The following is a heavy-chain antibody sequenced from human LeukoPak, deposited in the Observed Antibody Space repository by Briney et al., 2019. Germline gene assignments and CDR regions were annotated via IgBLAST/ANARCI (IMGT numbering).Heavy chain of an antibody. D-gene: IGHD4-17*01. CDR2: INPNNGDT. Sequence: ASVKVSCKASGGTFTSYYMHWVRQAPGQGLEWMGWINPNNGDTIYAQKFQDRVKMTRDPSITTAYMELTKLRSDDTAVYYCARPDYDDDDSSGTHDWGQGTLVTVSS. CDR3: ARPDYDDDDSSGTHD. CDR1: GGTFTSYY. J-gene: IGHJ4*02. V-gene: IGHV1-2*02.